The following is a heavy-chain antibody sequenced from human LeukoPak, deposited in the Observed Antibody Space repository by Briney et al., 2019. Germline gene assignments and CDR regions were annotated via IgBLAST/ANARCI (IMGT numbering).Heavy chain of an antibody. Sequence: SETLSLTCTVSGGSISSYYWSWIRQPPGKGLEWIGYIYYSGSTNYNPSLKSRVTISRGTSKNQFSLKLTSVTTADTAVYYCARAGGVKTAALDLDYWGQGTLVTVSS. J-gene: IGHJ4*02. CDR1: GGSISSYY. D-gene: IGHD6-25*01. V-gene: IGHV4-59*01. CDR2: IYYSGST. CDR3: ARAGGVKTAALDLDY.